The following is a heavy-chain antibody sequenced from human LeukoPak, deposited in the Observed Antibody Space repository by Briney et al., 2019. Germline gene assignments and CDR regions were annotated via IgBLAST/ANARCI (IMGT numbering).Heavy chain of an antibody. Sequence: SETLSLTCAVSGYSISSGYYWGWIRQPSGKGLEWIGRIYTSGSTNYNPSLKSRVTMSVDTSKNQFSLKLSSVTAADTAVYYCARDLLAAAGLTNYYYYMDVWGKGTTVTVSS. CDR1: GYSISSGYY. CDR2: IYTSGST. V-gene: IGHV4-38-2*02. J-gene: IGHJ6*03. D-gene: IGHD6-13*01. CDR3: ARDLLAAAGLTNYYYYMDV.